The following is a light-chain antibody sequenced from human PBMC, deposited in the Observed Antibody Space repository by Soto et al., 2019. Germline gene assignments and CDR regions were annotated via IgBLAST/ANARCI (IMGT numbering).Light chain of an antibody. CDR1: SSDVGGYNY. J-gene: IGLJ2*01. CDR3: SSYTSSSTSVV. CDR2: DVS. Sequence: QSVLTQPASVSGSPGQSITISCTGTSSDVGGYNYVSWYQQHPGKAPKLMIYDVSNRPSGISDRFSGSKSDNTASLTISGLQAEDEADYYCSSYTSSSTSVVFGGGTQLTVL. V-gene: IGLV2-14*01.